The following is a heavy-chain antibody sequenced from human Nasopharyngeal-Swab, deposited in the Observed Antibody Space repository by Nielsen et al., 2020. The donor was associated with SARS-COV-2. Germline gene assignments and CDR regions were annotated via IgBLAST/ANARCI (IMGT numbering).Heavy chain of an antibody. CDR3: ARDREVGATTISRDY. CDR1: GYTFTSYS. V-gene: IGHV1-18*04. J-gene: IGHJ4*02. D-gene: IGHD1-26*01. CDR2: ISAYNGNT. Sequence: ASVKVSCKASGYTFTSYSISWVRQAPGQGLEWMGWISAYNGNTNYAQKLQGRVTMTTDTSTSTAYMELRSLRSDDTAVYYCARDREVGATTISRDYWGQGTLVTVSS.